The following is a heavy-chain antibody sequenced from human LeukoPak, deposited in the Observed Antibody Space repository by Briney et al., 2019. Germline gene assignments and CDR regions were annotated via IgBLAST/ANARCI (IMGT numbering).Heavy chain of an antibody. Sequence: GGSLRLSCAASGFTFSNYGMTWVRQAPGKGLEWVAVIWYDGSNEYYADSVKGRFTISRDNSQSMLYLQMDSLRAEDTSIYYCARGLAAAYNWFDPWGQGTLVTVSS. V-gene: IGHV3-33*08. D-gene: IGHD6-13*01. J-gene: IGHJ5*02. CDR2: IWYDGSNE. CDR3: ARGLAAAYNWFDP. CDR1: GFTFSNYG.